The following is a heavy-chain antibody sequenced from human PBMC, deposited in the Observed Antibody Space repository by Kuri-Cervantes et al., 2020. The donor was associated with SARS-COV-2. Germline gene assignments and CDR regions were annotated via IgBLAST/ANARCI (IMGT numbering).Heavy chain of an antibody. CDR2: INPSGGST. Sequence: ASVKVSCKASGYTFTSYYMHWVRQAPGQGLEWMGIINPSGGSTSYAQKFQGRVTMTRDTSTSTVYMELSSLRSEDTAVYYCARVEEPRLFSYYYYGMDVWGQGTTVTVSS. D-gene: IGHD3-22*01. V-gene: IGHV1-46*01. CDR3: ARVEEPRLFSYYYYGMDV. CDR1: GYTFTSYY. J-gene: IGHJ6*02.